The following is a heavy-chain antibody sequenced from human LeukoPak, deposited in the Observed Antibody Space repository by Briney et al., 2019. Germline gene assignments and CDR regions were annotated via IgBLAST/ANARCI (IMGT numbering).Heavy chain of an antibody. CDR1: GFTLSGDY. D-gene: IGHD2-15*01. Sequence: GGSLRLSCAASGFTLSGDYMSWVRQAPGKGLEWVSVIFGAGTTYYADSVKGRFTISRDNSKNTLYLRMNSLRAEDTAVYYCARAIQFGGYFDYWGQGTLVTVST. CDR2: IFGAGTT. V-gene: IGHV3-53*01. J-gene: IGHJ4*02. CDR3: ARAIQFGGYFDY.